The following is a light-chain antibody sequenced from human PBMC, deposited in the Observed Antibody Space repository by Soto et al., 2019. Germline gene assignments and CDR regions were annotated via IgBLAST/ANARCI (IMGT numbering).Light chain of an antibody. CDR2: DVS. CDR3: SSYTSSGTRV. V-gene: IGLV2-14*01. Sequence: QSALIQPASVSGSPGQSITISCTGTSSDVGGYNYVSWYQQHPGKAPKLMIYDVSNRPSGVSNRFSGSKSGNTASLTISGLQAEDEADYYCSSYTSSGTRVFGGGTKLTVL. CDR1: SSDVGGYNY. J-gene: IGLJ3*02.